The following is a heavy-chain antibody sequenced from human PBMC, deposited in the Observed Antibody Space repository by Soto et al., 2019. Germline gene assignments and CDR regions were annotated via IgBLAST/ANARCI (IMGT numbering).Heavy chain of an antibody. V-gene: IGHV3-30*18. J-gene: IGHJ4*02. CDR2: ISYDGSNK. CDR3: AKDQTSSGRYFDY. Sequence: GGSLRLSCAASGFSFTSYGMHWVRQAPGKGLEWVAVISYDGSNKYCADSVKGRFTISRDNSKNMVFLHMNSLRAEDTAVYYCAKDQTSSGRYFDYWGQGALVTVSS. CDR1: GFSFTSYG. D-gene: IGHD1-26*01.